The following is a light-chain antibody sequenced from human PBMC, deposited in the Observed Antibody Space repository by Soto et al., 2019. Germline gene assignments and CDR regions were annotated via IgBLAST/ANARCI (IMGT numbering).Light chain of an antibody. Sequence: DSQMTQSPSTLSASVGDRVTITCRASQSISSWLAWYQQKPGKAPKVLISEASNLESGVPSRFSGSGYGTEFTLTISSLQPDDVATYYCQEYSRYFGGGTKVEIK. J-gene: IGKJ4*01. V-gene: IGKV1-5*01. CDR3: QEYSRY. CDR2: EAS. CDR1: QSISSW.